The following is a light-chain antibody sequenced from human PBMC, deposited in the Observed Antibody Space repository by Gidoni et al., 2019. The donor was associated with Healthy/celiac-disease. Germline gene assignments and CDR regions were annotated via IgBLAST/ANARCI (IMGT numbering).Light chain of an antibody. CDR2: WAS. CDR3: QQYYSTPYT. Sequence: DIVMTQSPDSLAVSLGERATINCKSRQSVLYSSNNTNYLAWYQQKPGQPPKLLIYWASTRESGVPDRFSGSGSGTDFTLPIRSLQAEAVAVYYCQQYYSTPYTFGQGTKLEIK. V-gene: IGKV4-1*01. CDR1: QSVLYSSNNTNY. J-gene: IGKJ2*01.